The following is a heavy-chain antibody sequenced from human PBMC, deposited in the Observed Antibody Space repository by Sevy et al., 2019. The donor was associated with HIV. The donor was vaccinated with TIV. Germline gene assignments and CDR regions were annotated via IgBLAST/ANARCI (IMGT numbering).Heavy chain of an antibody. D-gene: IGHD2-8*01. J-gene: IGHJ4*02. CDR2: LSFGCGQI. CDR3: AREGCTRPHDF. Sequence: GGSLRLSCVASGFTFNKYSMSWVRQAPGKGLERVSTLSFGCGQINYADSVKGRFTISRDDSKNTLHLQMNSLRAEDKAVNYCAREGCTRPHDFWGQGTLVTVSS. V-gene: IGHV3-23*01. CDR1: GFTFNKYS.